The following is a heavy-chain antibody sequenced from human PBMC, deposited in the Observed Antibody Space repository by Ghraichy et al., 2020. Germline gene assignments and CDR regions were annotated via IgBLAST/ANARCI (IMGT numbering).Heavy chain of an antibody. CDR2: INPNSGGT. CDR3: ARDNRNFWSGYYRY. D-gene: IGHD3-3*01. J-gene: IGHJ4*02. V-gene: IGHV1-2*02. Sequence: ASVKVSCKASGYTFTGYYMHWVRQAPGQGLGWMGWINPNSGGTNYAQKFQGRVTMTRDTSISTAYMELSRLRSDDTAVYYCARDNRNFWSGYYRYWGQGTLVTVSA. CDR1: GYTFTGYY.